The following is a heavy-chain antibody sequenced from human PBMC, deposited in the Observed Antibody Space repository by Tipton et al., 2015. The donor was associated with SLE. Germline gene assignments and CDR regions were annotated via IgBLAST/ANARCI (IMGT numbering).Heavy chain of an antibody. V-gene: IGHV4-59*08. Sequence: TLSLTCTVSGGSISGYFWSWIRQPPGKELEWIGYVHYTGSSHYRASFESRVTISADTSRNQFSLMLSSVTAADTALYYCARHIFTVTTGDFDYWGQGTLVTVSS. D-gene: IGHD4-17*01. CDR1: GGSISGYF. CDR3: ARHIFTVTTGDFDY. CDR2: VHYTGSS. J-gene: IGHJ4*02.